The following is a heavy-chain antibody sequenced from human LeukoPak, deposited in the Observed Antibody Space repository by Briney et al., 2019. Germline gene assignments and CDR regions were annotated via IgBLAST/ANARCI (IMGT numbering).Heavy chain of an antibody. D-gene: IGHD3-22*01. Sequence: SETLSLTCTVSGGSISSYYWSWIRQPPGKGLEWIGYIYYSGSTNYNPSLKSRVTISVDTSKNQFSLKLSSVTAADTAVYYCAGVYYYYDSSGYALYFDYWGQGTLVAVSS. V-gene: IGHV4-59*01. CDR1: GGSISSYY. CDR3: AGVYYYYDSSGYALYFDY. CDR2: IYYSGST. J-gene: IGHJ4*02.